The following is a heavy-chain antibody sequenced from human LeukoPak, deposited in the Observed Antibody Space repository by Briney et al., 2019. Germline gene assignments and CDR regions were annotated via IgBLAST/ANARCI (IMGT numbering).Heavy chain of an antibody. D-gene: IGHD5-12*01. CDR2: IRSSSET. V-gene: IGHV3-48*01. CDR3: ARDAGNSGYGCDL. J-gene: IGHJ5*02. Sequence: GGSLRLSCAASGFISSQYSMNWVRQAPGKGLEWVSHIRSSSETFYADSVKGRFTISRDNARNSLYLQMNNLRGEDTAIYYCARDAGNSGYGCDLWGQGTLVTVSS. CDR1: GFISSQYS.